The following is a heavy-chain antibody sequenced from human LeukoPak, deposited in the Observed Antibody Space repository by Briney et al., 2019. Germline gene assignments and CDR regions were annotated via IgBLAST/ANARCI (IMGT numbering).Heavy chain of an antibody. CDR2: IYYSGST. J-gene: IGHJ5*02. Sequence: SETLSLTCTVSGGSISSYYWSWIRQPPGKGLEWIGYIYYSGSTNYNPSLKSRVTISVDTSKNQFSLKLSSVTATDTAVYYCARDRIHYDPWSQGTLVTVSS. CDR1: GGSISSYY. CDR3: ARDRIHYDP. D-gene: IGHD5-18*01. V-gene: IGHV4-59*01.